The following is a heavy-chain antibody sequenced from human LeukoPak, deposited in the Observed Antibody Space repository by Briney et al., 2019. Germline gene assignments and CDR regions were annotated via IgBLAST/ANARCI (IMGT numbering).Heavy chain of an antibody. CDR3: ARVDEDGFDY. Sequence: GGSLRLSCTVSGFTVSSNYMSWVRQAPGKGLEWVSVIYSGGSTYYADSVKGRFTISRDNSKNTLYLQMNSLRAEDTAVYYCARVDEDGFDYWGQGTLVTVSS. J-gene: IGHJ4*02. V-gene: IGHV3-53*01. CDR1: GFTVSSNY. CDR2: IYSGGST.